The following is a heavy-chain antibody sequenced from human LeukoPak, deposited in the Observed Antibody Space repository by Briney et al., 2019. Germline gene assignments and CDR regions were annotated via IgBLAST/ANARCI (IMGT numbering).Heavy chain of an antibody. Sequence: SETLSLTCTVSGGSVSDINYFWGWIRQPPGKGLEWIGSIYYSGDTYYNPSLKSRVTISVDTSKNQFSLKLYSVPAADTAVYYCARQSTIAAARIDPWGQGTLVTVSS. D-gene: IGHD6-25*01. CDR1: GGSVSDINYF. V-gene: IGHV4-39*01. CDR3: ARQSTIAAARIDP. J-gene: IGHJ5*02. CDR2: IYYSGDT.